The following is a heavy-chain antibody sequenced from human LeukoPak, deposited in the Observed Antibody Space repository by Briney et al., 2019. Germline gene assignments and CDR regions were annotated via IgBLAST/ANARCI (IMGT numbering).Heavy chain of an antibody. Sequence: GSSLKVSCKASGGTFSSYAISWVRQAPGQGLEWMGGIIPIFGTANYAQKFQGRVTITTDESTSTAYMELSSLRSEDTAVYYCARGPRVLIAAAGTKYFQHWGQGTLVTVSS. CDR1: GGTFSSYA. D-gene: IGHD6-13*01. J-gene: IGHJ1*01. CDR2: IIPIFGTA. V-gene: IGHV1-69*05. CDR3: ARGPRVLIAAAGTKYFQH.